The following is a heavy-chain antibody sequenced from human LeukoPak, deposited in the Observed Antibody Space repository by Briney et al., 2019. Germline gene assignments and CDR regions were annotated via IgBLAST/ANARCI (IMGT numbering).Heavy chain of an antibody. D-gene: IGHD5-24*01. CDR2: IIPIFGIA. V-gene: IGHV1-69*04. J-gene: IGHJ4*02. Sequence: SVKVSCKASGGTFSSYAISWVRQAPGQGLEWMGRIIPIFGIANYAQKFQGRVTITADKSTSTAYMELSSLRSEDTAVNYCASRGEMANREIYFDYWGQGTLVTVSS. CDR1: GGTFSSYA. CDR3: ASRGEMANREIYFDY.